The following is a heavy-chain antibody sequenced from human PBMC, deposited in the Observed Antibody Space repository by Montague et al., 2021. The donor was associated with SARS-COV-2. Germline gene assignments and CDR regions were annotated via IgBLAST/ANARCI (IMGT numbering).Heavy chain of an antibody. CDR1: GASISSPSYY. J-gene: IGHJ6*02. CDR3: ARAGRVRFLEYGMDV. Sequence: SETLSLTCTVSGASISSPSYYWDWIRQPPGRGLEWIGYIYYSGSTNYNPSLKSRVTISVDTSKKQFSLKLSSVTAADTAVYYCARAGRVRFLEYGMDVWGQGTTVTVSS. V-gene: IGHV4-61*01. D-gene: IGHD3-3*01. CDR2: IYYSGST.